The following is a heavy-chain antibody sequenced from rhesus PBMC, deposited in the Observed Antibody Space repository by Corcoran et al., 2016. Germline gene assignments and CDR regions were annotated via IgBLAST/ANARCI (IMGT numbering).Heavy chain of an antibody. D-gene: IGHD5-42*01. CDR3: ARGGGYSGYNNRFDV. Sequence: QLQLQGSGPGLVKPSETLSLTCAVSGGSLSSSYWSWIRQAPGMGLGWIGYIYGSGISTNYNTSLKSRVTLSVDTSKNQLSLKLSSVTAADTAVYYCARGGGYSGYNNRFDVWGAGVLVTVSS. CDR1: GGSLSSSY. V-gene: IGHV4-169*01. CDR2: IYGSGIST. J-gene: IGHJ5-1*01.